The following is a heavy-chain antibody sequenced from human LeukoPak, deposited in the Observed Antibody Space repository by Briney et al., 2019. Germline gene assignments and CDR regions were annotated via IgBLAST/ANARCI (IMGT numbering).Heavy chain of an antibody. CDR1: GGTFSSYA. CDR2: IIPILGIA. J-gene: IGHJ4*02. Sequence: SVKVSCKASGGTFSSYAISWVRQAPGQGLEWMGRIIPILGIANYAQKFQGRVTITADKSTSTAYMELSSLRSEDTAVYYCARETRGNSGYDKPPFDYWGQGTLVTVSS. V-gene: IGHV1-69*04. D-gene: IGHD5-12*01. CDR3: ARETRGNSGYDKPPFDY.